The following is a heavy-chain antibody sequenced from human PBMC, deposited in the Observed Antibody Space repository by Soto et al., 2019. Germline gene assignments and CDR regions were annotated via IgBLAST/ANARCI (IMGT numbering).Heavy chain of an antibody. Sequence: SETLSLTCTVSGGSISSSSYYWGWIRQPPGKGLEWIGSIYYSGSTYYNPSLKSRVTISVDTSKNQFSLKLSSVTAADTAVYYCARNIAVAGSYSDYWGQGTLVT. CDR3: ARNIAVAGSYSDY. CDR1: GGSISSSSYY. CDR2: IYYSGST. J-gene: IGHJ4*02. D-gene: IGHD6-19*01. V-gene: IGHV4-39*01.